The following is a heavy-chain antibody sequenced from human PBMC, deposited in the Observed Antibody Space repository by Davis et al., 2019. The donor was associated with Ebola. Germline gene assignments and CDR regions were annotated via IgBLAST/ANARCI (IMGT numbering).Heavy chain of an antibody. CDR2: ISAYNGNT. CDR3: ARDRVVTTVTTPTNWFDP. D-gene: IGHD4-17*01. Sequence: ASVKVSCKASGYTFTSYGISWVRQAPGQGLEWMGWISAYNGNTNYAQKLQGRVTMTTDTSTSTAYMELRSLRSDDTAVYYCARDRVVTTVTTPTNWFDPWGQGALVTVSS. CDR1: GYTFTSYG. V-gene: IGHV1-18*01. J-gene: IGHJ5*02.